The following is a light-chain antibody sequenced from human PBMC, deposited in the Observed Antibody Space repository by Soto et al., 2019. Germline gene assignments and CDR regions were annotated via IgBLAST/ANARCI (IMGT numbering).Light chain of an antibody. J-gene: IGLJ3*02. CDR3: SSYADSNNWV. Sequence: QSVLTQPPSASGSPGQSVTISCTGTSNDVGGYNYVSWYQQHPGKAPKLMIFEVSKRPSGVPDRFSGSKSGNAASLTVSGLQAEDEADYYCSSYADSNNWVFGGGTKLTVL. CDR1: SNDVGGYNY. V-gene: IGLV2-8*01. CDR2: EVS.